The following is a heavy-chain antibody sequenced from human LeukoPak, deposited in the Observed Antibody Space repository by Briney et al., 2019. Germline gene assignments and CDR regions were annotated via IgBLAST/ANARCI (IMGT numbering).Heavy chain of an antibody. CDR1: GFTVSSNH. D-gene: IGHD6-19*01. CDR3: ARERVAVAGSLAYYFDY. CDR2: IFSGGNT. V-gene: IGHV3-66*02. J-gene: IGHJ4*02. Sequence: GGSLRLSCAASGFTVSSNHMSWVRQAPGKGLEWVSVIFSGGNTNYADSVKGRFTISRDNSKNTLYLQMNGLRAEDTAVYYCARERVAVAGSLAYYFDYWGQGTLVTVSS.